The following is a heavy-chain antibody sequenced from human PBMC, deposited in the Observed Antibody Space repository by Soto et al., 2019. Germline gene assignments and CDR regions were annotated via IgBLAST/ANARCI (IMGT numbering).Heavy chain of an antibody. CDR3: AKSPSGYSYGTPFDY. Sequence: PGGSLRLSCAASGFTFSSYGMHWVRQAPGKGLEWVAVISYDGSNKYYADSVKGRFTISRDNSKNTLYLQMNSLRAEDTAVYYCAKSPSGYSYGTPFDYWGQGTLVTVSS. V-gene: IGHV3-30*18. D-gene: IGHD5-18*01. J-gene: IGHJ4*02. CDR1: GFTFSSYG. CDR2: ISYDGSNK.